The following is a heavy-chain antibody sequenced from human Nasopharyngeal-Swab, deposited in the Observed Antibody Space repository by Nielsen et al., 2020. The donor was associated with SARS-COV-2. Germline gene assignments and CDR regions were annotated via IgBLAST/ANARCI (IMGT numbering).Heavy chain of an antibody. V-gene: IGHV4-61*02. D-gene: IGHD5-18*01. Sequence: SETLSLTCTVSGGSISSGSYYWSWIRQPAGKGLEWIGRIYTSGSTNYNPSLKSRVTISVDTSKNQFSLKLSSVTAADTAVYYCARGRIQLRTRLWYYGMDVWGQGTTVTVSS. J-gene: IGHJ6*02. CDR2: IYTSGST. CDR3: ARGRIQLRTRLWYYGMDV. CDR1: GGSISSGSYY.